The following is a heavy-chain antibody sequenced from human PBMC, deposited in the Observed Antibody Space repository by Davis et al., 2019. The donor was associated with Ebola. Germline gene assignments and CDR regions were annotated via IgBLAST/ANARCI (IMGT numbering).Heavy chain of an antibody. J-gene: IGHJ3*01. V-gene: IGHV4-34*01. Sequence: PSETLSLTCAVYGASGTDYYWAWIRQSPGKGLEWIGEINHRGRAYYNPSLRSRVTMSVDTSKKYFSLDLTSVTAADTAVYYCARGGLVPAALYLWGQGTMVTVSS. D-gene: IGHD2-2*01. CDR2: INHRGRA. CDR1: GASGTDYY. CDR3: ARGGLVPAALYL.